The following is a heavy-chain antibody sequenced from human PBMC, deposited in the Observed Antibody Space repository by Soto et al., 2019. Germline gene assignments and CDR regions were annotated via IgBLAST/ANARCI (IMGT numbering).Heavy chain of an antibody. CDR1: GYTFTSYY. D-gene: IGHD4-17*01. CDR3: AGAEPYGDYDY. Sequence: ASVKVSCKASGYTFTSYYIHWVRQARGQGLEWMGIINPSGGSTSFAQKFQGRVTMTRDTSTGTVYMQLSSLTSEDTAVYYCAGAEPYGDYDYWGQGSLVTVSS. V-gene: IGHV1-46*01. J-gene: IGHJ4*02. CDR2: INPSGGST.